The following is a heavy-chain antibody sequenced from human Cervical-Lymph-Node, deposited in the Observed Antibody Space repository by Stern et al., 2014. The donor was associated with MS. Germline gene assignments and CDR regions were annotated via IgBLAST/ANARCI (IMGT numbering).Heavy chain of an antibody. CDR1: GFSLSNARMG. Sequence: QITLKESGPVLVKPTETLTLTCTVSGFSLSNARMGVSWIRQPPGKALEWLAHIFSNDEKYYSTSLKSRLTIPKDTSKSQVVLTMTNMDPVDTATYYCARTPRNYDFWSGRNHYYYYYYGMDVWGQGTTVTVSS. J-gene: IGHJ6*02. CDR2: IFSNDEK. V-gene: IGHV2-26*01. D-gene: IGHD3-3*01. CDR3: ARTPRNYDFWSGRNHYYYYYYGMDV.